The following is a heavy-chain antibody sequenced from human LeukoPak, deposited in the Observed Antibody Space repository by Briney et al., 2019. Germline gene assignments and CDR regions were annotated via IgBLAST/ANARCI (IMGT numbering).Heavy chain of an antibody. D-gene: IGHD7-27*01. CDR2: MSPNSGDT. J-gene: IGHJ4*02. Sequence: ASVTVSCKASGYTFTSHDINWVRQATGQGLEWMGWMSPNSGDTGYAQKFQGRVTMTSDSSISTAYMELSSLRSEDTAIYYCVRTPPNWGFDYWGQGTLVTVSS. CDR3: VRTPPNWGFDY. CDR1: GYTFTSHD. V-gene: IGHV1-8*01.